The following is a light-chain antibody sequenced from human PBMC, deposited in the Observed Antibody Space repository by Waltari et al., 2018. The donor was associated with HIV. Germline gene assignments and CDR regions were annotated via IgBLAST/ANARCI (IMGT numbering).Light chain of an antibody. J-gene: IGLJ1*01. Sequence: QSALTHPTSVSRSPGHPIPLSCTAASSHVRSATLVSRSQQHQGKAPKLMIYEGSKRPSGVSNRFSGSKSGNTASLTISGLQAEDEADYYCCSYAGSSTSLYVFGTGTKVTVL. CDR1: SSHVRSATL. CDR3: CSYAGSSTSLYV. V-gene: IGLV2-23*01. CDR2: EGS.